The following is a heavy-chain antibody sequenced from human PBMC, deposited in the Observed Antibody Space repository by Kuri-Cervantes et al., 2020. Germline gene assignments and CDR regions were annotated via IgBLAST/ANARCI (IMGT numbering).Heavy chain of an antibody. J-gene: IGHJ6*03. CDR3: ASKKLSSGYYYYYMDV. CDR2: IRYDGSNK. V-gene: IGHV3-30*02. Sequence: GGSLRLSCAASGFTFSSYGMHWVRQAPGKGLEWVAFIRYDGSNKYYADSVKGRFTISRDNTKKSLYLRMNSLRAEDTAVYYCASKKLSSGYYYYYMDVWGKGTTVTVSS. CDR1: GFTFSSYG. D-gene: IGHD6-19*01.